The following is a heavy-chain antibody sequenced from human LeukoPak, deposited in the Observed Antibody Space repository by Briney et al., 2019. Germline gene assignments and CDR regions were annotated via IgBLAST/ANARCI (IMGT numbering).Heavy chain of an antibody. Sequence: SETLSLTCAVYGGSFSGYYWSWIRQPPGKGLEWIGEINHSGSTNYNPSLKSRVTISVDTSKNQFSLKLSSVTAADTAVYYCARDLGAGYYYGSGSYHWFDPWGQGTLVTVSS. CDR3: ARDLGAGYYYGSGSYHWFDP. D-gene: IGHD3-10*01. V-gene: IGHV4-34*01. CDR2: INHSGST. J-gene: IGHJ5*02. CDR1: GGSFSGYY.